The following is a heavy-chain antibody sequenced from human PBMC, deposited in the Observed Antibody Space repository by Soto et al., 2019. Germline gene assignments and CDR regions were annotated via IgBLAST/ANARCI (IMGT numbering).Heavy chain of an antibody. Sequence: SETLSLTCTVSGGSISSYYWSWIRQPPGKGLEWIGYIYYSGSTNYNPSLKSRVTISVDTSKNQFSLKLSSVTAADTAVYYCARGFRLELRHYYGMDVWGQGXTVTVS. CDR2: IYYSGST. J-gene: IGHJ6*02. CDR1: GGSISSYY. CDR3: ARGFRLELRHYYGMDV. V-gene: IGHV4-59*01. D-gene: IGHD1-7*01.